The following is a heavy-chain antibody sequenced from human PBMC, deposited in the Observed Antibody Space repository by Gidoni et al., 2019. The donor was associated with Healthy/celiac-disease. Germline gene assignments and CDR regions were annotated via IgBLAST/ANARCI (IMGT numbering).Heavy chain of an antibody. CDR3: AREGTYYYYYMDV. J-gene: IGHJ6*03. Sequence: QAQLQESGPGPVTPSETLSLTCHVSGGSVSSVSYYWSWIRQPPGKGLEWIGYIYYSGSTNYNPSLKSRVTISVDTSKNQFSLKLSSVTAADTAVYYCAREGTYYYYYMDVWGKGTTVTVSS. V-gene: IGHV4-61*01. CDR2: IYYSGST. D-gene: IGHD1-1*01. CDR1: GGSVSSVSYY.